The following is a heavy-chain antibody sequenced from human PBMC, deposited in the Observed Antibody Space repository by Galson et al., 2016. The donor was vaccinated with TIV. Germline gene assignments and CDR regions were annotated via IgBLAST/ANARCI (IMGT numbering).Heavy chain of an antibody. CDR3: SRRVHLDY. CDR1: GFTFGDYG. V-gene: IGHV3-49*04. J-gene: IGHJ4*02. CDR2: IRTRGYGEST. Sequence: SLRLSCAASGFTFGDYGMSWVRQAPGKGLEWIGFIRTRGYGESTEYAASVKGRFTMSRDDSKSIAYLQMNRLKTEDTAVYYCSRRVHLDYWGPGTLVTVSS.